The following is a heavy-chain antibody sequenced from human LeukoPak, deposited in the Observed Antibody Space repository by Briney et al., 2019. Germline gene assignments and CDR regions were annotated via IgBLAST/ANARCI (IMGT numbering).Heavy chain of an antibody. Sequence: ASVKVSSKASGYTFTSYDINWVRQATGQGLEWMGWMNPNSGNTGYAQKFQGRVTMTRNTSISTAYMELSSLRSEDTAVYYCARAMVRGVIIPGYWGQGTLVTVSS. D-gene: IGHD3-10*01. V-gene: IGHV1-8*01. CDR3: ARAMVRGVIIPGY. CDR1: GYTFTSYD. J-gene: IGHJ4*02. CDR2: MNPNSGNT.